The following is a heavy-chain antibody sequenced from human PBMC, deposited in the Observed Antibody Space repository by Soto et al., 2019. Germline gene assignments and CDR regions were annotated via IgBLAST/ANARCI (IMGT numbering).Heavy chain of an antibody. Sequence: QVQLVQSGADVQRPGSSVRVFCKASGDTFNFYTINWVRQAPGQGLQWMGRINPILSMSNYAPRFQGRVTVTADKSTSTAYMELSSLRSEDTAMYYCATSYGSGYRAFDSWGQGALVTVSS. D-gene: IGHD3-10*01. CDR2: INPILSMS. CDR3: ATSYGSGYRAFDS. J-gene: IGHJ4*02. V-gene: IGHV1-69*02. CDR1: GDTFNFYT.